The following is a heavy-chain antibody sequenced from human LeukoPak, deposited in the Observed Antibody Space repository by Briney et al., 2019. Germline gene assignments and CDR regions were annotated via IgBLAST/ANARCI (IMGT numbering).Heavy chain of an antibody. CDR1: GGSISSYY. CDR2: IYYSGST. J-gene: IGHJ4*02. Sequence: PSETLSLTCTVSGGSISSYYWSWIRQPPGKGLEWIGYIYYSGSTNYNPSLKSRVTISVDTSKNQFSLKLSSVTAADTAVYYCARRHDSSGYYPGPFDYWGQGTLVTVSS. V-gene: IGHV4-59*01. D-gene: IGHD3-22*01. CDR3: ARRHDSSGYYPGPFDY.